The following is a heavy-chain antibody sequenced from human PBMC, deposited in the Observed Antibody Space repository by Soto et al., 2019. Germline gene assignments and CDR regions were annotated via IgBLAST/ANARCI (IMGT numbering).Heavy chain of an antibody. CDR3: ARFVRHQLPTIDF. D-gene: IGHD2-2*01. CDR2: MNPESGNI. CDR1: GYTFTSYD. V-gene: IGHV1-8*01. J-gene: IGHJ4*02. Sequence: ASVKVSCKASGYTFTSYDISWVRQATGQGLEWMGWMNPESGNIGYAQKFQGRVTMTRDTSISTAFMDLIGLRSDDTAVYYCARFVRHQLPTIDFWGQGTLVTVSS.